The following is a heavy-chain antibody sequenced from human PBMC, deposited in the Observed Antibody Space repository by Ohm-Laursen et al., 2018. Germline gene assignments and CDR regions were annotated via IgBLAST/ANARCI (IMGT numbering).Heavy chain of an antibody. CDR2: IYSGGST. J-gene: IGHJ6*02. CDR1: GFTVSGNY. D-gene: IGHD3-10*01. CDR3: ATPGALKLYYYYGMDV. Sequence: SLRLSCTASGFTVSGNYMSWVRQAPGKGLEWVSVIYSGGSTYYADSVKGRFTISRDNSKNTLYLQMNSLRAEDTAVYYCATPGALKLYYYYGMDVWGQGTTVTVSS. V-gene: IGHV3-66*01.